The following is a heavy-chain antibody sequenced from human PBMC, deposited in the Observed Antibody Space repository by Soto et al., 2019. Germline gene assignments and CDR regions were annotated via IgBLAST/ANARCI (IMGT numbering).Heavy chain of an antibody. D-gene: IGHD3-22*01. Sequence: PGGSLRLSCAASGFTFSSYAMSWVRQAPGKGLEWVSAISGSGGSTYYADSVKGRFTISRDNSKNTLYLQMNSLRAEDTAVYYCAISHSSGKNGFDYWGQGTLVTVSS. J-gene: IGHJ4*02. CDR3: AISHSSGKNGFDY. V-gene: IGHV3-23*01. CDR2: ISGSGGST. CDR1: GFTFSSYA.